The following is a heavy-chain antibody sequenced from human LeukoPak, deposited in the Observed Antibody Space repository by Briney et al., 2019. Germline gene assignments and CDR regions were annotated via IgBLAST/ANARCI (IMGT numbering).Heavy chain of an antibody. J-gene: IGHJ6*02. Sequence: SQTLSLTCAISGDSVSSISVAWNWIRQSPSRGLEWLGRTYYRSKWYNEYAVSVKGRIDINPDPSKNQFSLQLNSVTPEDTAVYYCALARSEYHYGMDVWGQGATVTVSS. V-gene: IGHV6-1*01. CDR2: TYYRSKWYN. CDR3: ALARSEYHYGMDV. CDR1: GDSVSSISVA.